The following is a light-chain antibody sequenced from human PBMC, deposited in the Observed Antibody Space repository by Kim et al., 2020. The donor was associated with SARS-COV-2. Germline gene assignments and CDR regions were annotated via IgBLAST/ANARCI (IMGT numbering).Light chain of an antibody. CDR3: QQYDRLPRT. CDR1: QDITNY. CDR2: DAS. V-gene: IGKV1-33*01. Sequence: DIQMTQSPSSLSASVGDRVTITCQASQDITNYLSWYQQKPGKAPKLLIYDASNLEPGVPSRFSGSGSGTDFTFTIRSLQPEDVATYYCQQYDRLPRTFGGGTKVDIK. J-gene: IGKJ4*01.